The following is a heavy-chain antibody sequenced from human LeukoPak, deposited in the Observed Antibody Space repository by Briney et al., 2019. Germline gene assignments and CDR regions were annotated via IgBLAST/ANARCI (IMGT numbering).Heavy chain of an antibody. CDR2: INPNSGGT. D-gene: IGHD6-19*01. Sequence: ASVKVSCKASGYTFTGYYMHWVRQAPGQGLEWMGWINPNSGGTNYAQKFQGRVTMTRDTSISTAYMELSRLRSDDTAVYYCARPRAPHQWLPTGALDYWGQGTLVTVSS. CDR1: GYTFTGYY. J-gene: IGHJ4*02. CDR3: ARPRAPHQWLPTGALDY. V-gene: IGHV1-2*02.